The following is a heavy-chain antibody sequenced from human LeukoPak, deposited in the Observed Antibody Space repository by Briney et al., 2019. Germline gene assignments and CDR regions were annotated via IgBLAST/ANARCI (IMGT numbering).Heavy chain of an antibody. CDR2: MNPSSGNT. Sequence: ASVKVSCKASGYTFTSYDINWVRRATGQGLEWMGWMNPSSGNTGYAQKFQGRVTMTRNTSISTAYMELSSLRSEDTAVYYCARGVSYDFWSGYSNWFDPWGQGTLVTVSS. J-gene: IGHJ5*02. CDR1: GYTFTSYD. V-gene: IGHV1-8*01. D-gene: IGHD3-3*01. CDR3: ARGVSYDFWSGYSNWFDP.